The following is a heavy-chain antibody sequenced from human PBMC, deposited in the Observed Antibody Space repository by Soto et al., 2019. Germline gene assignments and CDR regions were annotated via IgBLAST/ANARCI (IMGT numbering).Heavy chain of an antibody. CDR2: IIPIFGTA. J-gene: IGHJ4*02. V-gene: IGHV1-69*13. CDR3: AREYGAAVAGTPFFDY. D-gene: IGHD6-19*01. CDR1: GGTFSSYA. Sequence: SVKVSCKASGGTFSSYAISWVRQAPGQGLEWMGGIIPIFGTANYAQKFQGRVTITADESTSTAYMELSSLRSEDTAVYYCAREYGAAVAGTPFFDYGGQGTLVTVSS.